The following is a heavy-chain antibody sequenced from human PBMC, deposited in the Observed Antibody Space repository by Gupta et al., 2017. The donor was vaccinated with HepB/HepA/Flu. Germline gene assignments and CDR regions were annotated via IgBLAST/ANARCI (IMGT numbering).Heavy chain of an antibody. Sequence: QVQLVQSGAEGRKSGASVKVSCKESGYTFTNFYLHWVRQAPGQGLVWMGLITPRDGSTSYAERFQDLVTMTTDTSTSTVYLELSSLRSDDTARYSCAREVACLWAFDVWGQGTTVTISS. J-gene: IGHJ3*01. CDR2: ITPRDGST. CDR1: GYTFTNFY. D-gene: IGHD2-15*01. V-gene: IGHV1-46*01. CDR3: AREVACLWAFDV.